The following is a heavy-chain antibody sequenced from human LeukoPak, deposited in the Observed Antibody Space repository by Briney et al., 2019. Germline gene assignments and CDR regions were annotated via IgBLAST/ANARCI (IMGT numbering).Heavy chain of an antibody. J-gene: IGHJ5*02. CDR2: IKQDGSEK. CDR3: AREEVVNWFDP. V-gene: IGHV3-7*01. Sequence: PGGSLRLSCAASGFTLSSYWMSWVRQAPGKGLEWVANIKQDGSEKYYVDSVKGRFTISRDNAKNSLYLQMNSLRAEDTAVYYCAREEVVNWFDPWGQGTLVTVSS. D-gene: IGHD2-2*01. CDR1: GFTLSSYW.